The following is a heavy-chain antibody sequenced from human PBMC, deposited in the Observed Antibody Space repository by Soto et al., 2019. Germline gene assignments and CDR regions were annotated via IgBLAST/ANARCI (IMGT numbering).Heavy chain of an antibody. Sequence: SETLSLTCAVSGGSITSGAYYWTWIRQHPGKGLEWIAYIHYSGRTYYNPSLKSRVNISVATSNNQFSLKLSSVTAAATAVYYCARCYFDSSGYSNWYDAWGEGTLVTVCS. CDR3: ARCYFDSSGYSNWYDA. V-gene: IGHV4-31*11. J-gene: IGHJ5*02. D-gene: IGHD3-22*01. CDR2: IHYSGRT. CDR1: GGSITSGAYY.